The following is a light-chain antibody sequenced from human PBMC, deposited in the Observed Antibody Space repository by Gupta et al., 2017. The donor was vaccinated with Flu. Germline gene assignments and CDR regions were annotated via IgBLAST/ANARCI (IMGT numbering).Light chain of an antibody. CDR3: SSYTTSNTEV. V-gene: IGLV2-14*01. J-gene: IGLJ2*01. CDR1: ANDIGAYNY. Sequence: QSALTQPASVSGSPGPSITISCTGTANDIGAYNYVSWYQQHPGKAPKFMIYQVSNRPSGVSDRFSGSKSGNTASLTISGLQAEDEADYYCSSYTTSNTEVFGGGTKLTVL. CDR2: QVS.